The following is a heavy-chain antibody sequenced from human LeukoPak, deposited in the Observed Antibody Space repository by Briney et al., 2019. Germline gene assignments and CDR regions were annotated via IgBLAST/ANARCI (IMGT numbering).Heavy chain of an antibody. CDR2: FDPEDGET. J-gene: IGHJ2*01. D-gene: IGHD3-22*01. CDR1: GYTLTELS. CDR3: ATDLYYDSSRIFDL. V-gene: IGHV1-24*01. Sequence: ASVKVSCKVSGYTLTELSMHWVRQAPGKGLAWMGGFDPEDGETIYAQKFQRRVTMTEDTSTDTAYMELSSLRSEDTAVYYCATDLYYDSSRIFDLWGRGTLVTVSS.